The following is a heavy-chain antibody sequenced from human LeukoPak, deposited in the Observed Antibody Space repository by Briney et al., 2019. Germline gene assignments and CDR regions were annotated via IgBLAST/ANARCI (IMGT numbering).Heavy chain of an antibody. CDR1: GYTFTGYF. CDR3: ARDRIAARPSNWFDP. Sequence: GASVKVSCKASGYTFTGYFIHWVRQAPGQGLEWMGWINPNSGGTNYAQKFQGRVTMTRDTSISTAYMELSRLRSDDTAVYYCARDRIAARPSNWFDPWGQGTLVTVSS. J-gene: IGHJ5*02. D-gene: IGHD6-6*01. V-gene: IGHV1-2*02. CDR2: INPNSGGT.